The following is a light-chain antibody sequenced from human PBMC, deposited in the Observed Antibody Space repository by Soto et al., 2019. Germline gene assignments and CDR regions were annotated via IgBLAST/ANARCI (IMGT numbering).Light chain of an antibody. J-gene: IGLJ2*01. CDR3: QSYDSSLTGPKVL. Sequence: QSALTQPPSVSGAPGQRVTISCTGSSSNIGAGYDVHWYQQFPGTAPKLLIYGNSNRPSVVPARFSGSKSGSSASLAITGRQAEDEADYYCQSYDSSLTGPKVLFGGGTKLTVL. CDR1: SSNIGAGYD. V-gene: IGLV1-40*01. CDR2: GNS.